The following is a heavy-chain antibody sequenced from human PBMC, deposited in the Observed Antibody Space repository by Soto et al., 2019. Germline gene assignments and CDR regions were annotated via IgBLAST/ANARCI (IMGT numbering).Heavy chain of an antibody. V-gene: IGHV1-69*06. Sequence: SVKVSCKASGGTFSSYAVSWVRQAPGQGLEWMGGIIPIFGTANYAQKFQGRVTITADKSTSTAYMELSSLRSEDTAVYYCASGGVIRYYYYGMDVWGQGTTVTVSS. CDR3: ASGGVIRYYYYGMDV. CDR1: GGTFSSYA. J-gene: IGHJ6*02. CDR2: IIPIFGTA. D-gene: IGHD3-16*01.